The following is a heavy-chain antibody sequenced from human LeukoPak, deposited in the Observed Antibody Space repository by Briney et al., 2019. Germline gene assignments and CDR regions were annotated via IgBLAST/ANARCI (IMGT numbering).Heavy chain of an antibody. Sequence: GGCLRLSCAASGFTFSSYAMSWVRQAPGKGLEWVSAISGSGGSTYYADSVKGRFTISRDNSKNTLYLQMNSLRAEDTAVYYCAKGSGSYGHSSLFDYWGQGALVTVSS. V-gene: IGHV3-23*01. CDR3: AKGSGSYGHSSLFDY. CDR2: ISGSGGST. J-gene: IGHJ4*02. CDR1: GFTFSSYA. D-gene: IGHD1-26*01.